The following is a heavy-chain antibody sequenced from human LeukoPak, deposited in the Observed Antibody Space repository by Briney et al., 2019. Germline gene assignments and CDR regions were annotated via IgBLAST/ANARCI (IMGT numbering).Heavy chain of an antibody. J-gene: IGHJ5*02. D-gene: IGHD6-6*01. Sequence: SETLSLTCTVSGGSISSYYWSWIRQPPGKGLEWIGYIYYSGSTNYNPSLKSRVTMSVDTSKNQFSLKLSSVTAADTAVYYCARERIAARRNWFDPWGQGTLVTVSS. CDR2: IYYSGST. CDR1: GGSISSYY. V-gene: IGHV4-59*01. CDR3: ARERIAARRNWFDP.